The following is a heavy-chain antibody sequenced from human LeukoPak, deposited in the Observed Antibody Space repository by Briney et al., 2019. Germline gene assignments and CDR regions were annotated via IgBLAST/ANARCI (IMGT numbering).Heavy chain of an antibody. CDR1: GFTFKSYP. CDR2: ISFDGCNK. V-gene: IGHV3-30*01. CDR3: ARDPGNKQLGPFDY. D-gene: IGHD3-10*01. Sequence: GRSLRLSCAASGFTFKSYPMHWIRQTPGKGPEWVAAISFDGCNKYYADSVQGRFTLSRDNSNNILYLQMNSLRAEDMAVYYCARDPGNKQLGPFDYWGQGTLVTVSS. J-gene: IGHJ4*02.